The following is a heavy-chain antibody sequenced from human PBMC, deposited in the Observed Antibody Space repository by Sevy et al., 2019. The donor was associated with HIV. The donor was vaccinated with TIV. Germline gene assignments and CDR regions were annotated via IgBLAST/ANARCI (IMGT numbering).Heavy chain of an antibody. CDR3: ARSTMVRGVTNAFDI. D-gene: IGHD3-10*01. CDR1: GFTFSSYA. Sequence: GGSLRLSCAASGFTFSSYAMHWVRQAPGKGLEWVAVISYDGSNKYYADSVKGRFTISRDNSKNTLYLQMNSLRAEDTAVYDCARSTMVRGVTNAFDIWGQGTMVTVSS. J-gene: IGHJ3*02. CDR2: ISYDGSNK. V-gene: IGHV3-30-3*01.